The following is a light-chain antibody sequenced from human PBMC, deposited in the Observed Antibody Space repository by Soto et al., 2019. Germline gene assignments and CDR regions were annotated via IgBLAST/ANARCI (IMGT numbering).Light chain of an antibody. Sequence: QSALTQPRSVSGSPGQSVTISCTGTSSDVGGYNYVSWYQQHPGNAPKLMIYDVSKRPSGVPDRFSGSKSGNTASLTISGLQAEDEADYYCCSYAGSYTFVVFGGGTKVTVL. J-gene: IGLJ2*01. CDR3: CSYAGSYTFVV. CDR1: SSDVGGYNY. V-gene: IGLV2-11*01. CDR2: DVS.